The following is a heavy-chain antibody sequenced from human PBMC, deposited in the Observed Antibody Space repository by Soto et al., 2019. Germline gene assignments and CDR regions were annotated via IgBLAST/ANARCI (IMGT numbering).Heavy chain of an antibody. J-gene: IGHJ6*02. D-gene: IGHD2-2*01. CDR2: IIPIFGTA. CDR1: GGTFSSYA. Sequence: ASVKVSCKASGGTFSSYAISWVRQAPGQGLEWMGGIIPIFGTADYAQKFQGRVTITADESTSTAYMELSSLRSEDTAVYYCAREGLVLVPTTVNSDYYYYAMDVWGQGTTVTVSS. CDR3: AREGLVLVPTTVNSDYYYYAMDV. V-gene: IGHV1-69*13.